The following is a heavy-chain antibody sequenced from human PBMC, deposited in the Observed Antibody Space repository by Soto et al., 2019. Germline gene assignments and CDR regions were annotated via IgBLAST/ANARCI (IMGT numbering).Heavy chain of an antibody. CDR1: GGSVSSGSYY. Sequence: QVQLQESGPGLVKPSETLSLTCTVSGGSVSSGSYYWSWIRQPPGKGLEWIGYIYYSGSTNYNPSLKSRVTISVDTSKNQCALKLSSVTAADTAVYYCARSGYSYGYKVYFDYWGQGTLVTVSS. J-gene: IGHJ4*02. CDR3: ARSGYSYGYKVYFDY. CDR2: IYYSGST. D-gene: IGHD5-18*01. V-gene: IGHV4-61*01.